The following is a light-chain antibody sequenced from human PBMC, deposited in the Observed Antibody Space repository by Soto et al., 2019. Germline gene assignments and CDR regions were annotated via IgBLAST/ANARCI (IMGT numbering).Light chain of an antibody. V-gene: IGKV3-15*01. Sequence: EIVMPQTPATLSVSPGQRDTLSCRASQSVSSNLAWYQHKPGQAASLLIHGASTRATGIPARFSGSGSGPEFTLTISSLESEDFAVYYCQQYNKWPLTFGGGTKVAIK. CDR2: GAS. CDR1: QSVSSN. J-gene: IGKJ4*01. CDR3: QQYNKWPLT.